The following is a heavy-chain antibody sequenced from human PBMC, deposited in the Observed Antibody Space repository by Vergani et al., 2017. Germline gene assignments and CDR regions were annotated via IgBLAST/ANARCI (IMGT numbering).Heavy chain of an antibody. D-gene: IGHD1-26*01. V-gene: IGHV1-2*02. CDR3: ARVELLRSGGDYDYGMDV. CDR2: INPNSGGT. CDR1: GYTFTGYY. J-gene: IGHJ6*02. Sequence: QVQLVQSGAEVKKPGASVKVSCKASGYTFTGYYMHWVRQAPGQGLEWMGWINPNSGGTNYAQKFQGRVTMTRDTSISPAYMELIRLRSDDTAVDYCARVELLRSGGDYDYGMDVWGQGTTVTVSS.